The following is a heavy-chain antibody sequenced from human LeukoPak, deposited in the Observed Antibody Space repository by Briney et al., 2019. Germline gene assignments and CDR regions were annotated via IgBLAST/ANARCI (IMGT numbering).Heavy chain of an antibody. CDR1: GFSFSSYW. Sequence: GGSLRLSCAASGFSFSSYWMSWVRQAPGKGLEWVANIKQDGSQKYYVDSVKGRFTISRDNAKNSLYLQMDSLRAEDSAVYYCASSNWNYYNYWGQGTRVAVSS. CDR2: IKQDGSQK. J-gene: IGHJ4*02. V-gene: IGHV3-7*05. D-gene: IGHD1-20*01. CDR3: ASSNWNYYNY.